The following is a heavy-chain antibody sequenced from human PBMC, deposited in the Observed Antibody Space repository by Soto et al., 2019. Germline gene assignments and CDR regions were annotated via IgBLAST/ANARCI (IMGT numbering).Heavy chain of an antibody. J-gene: IGHJ3*02. CDR2: INPSGGST. CDR3: ACTFTGTTAFDI. Sequence: ASVKVSCKASGYTFTSYYMHWVRQAPGQGLEWMGIINPSGGSTSYAQKFQGRVTMTRDTFTSTVYMELSSLRSEDTAVYYCACTFTGTTAFDIWGQGTMVTVSS. D-gene: IGHD1-7*01. V-gene: IGHV1-46*03. CDR1: GYTFTSYY.